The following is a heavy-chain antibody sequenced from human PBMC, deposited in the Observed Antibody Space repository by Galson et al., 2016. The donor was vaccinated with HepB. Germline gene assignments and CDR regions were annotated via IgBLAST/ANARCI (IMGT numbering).Heavy chain of an antibody. CDR1: GLTFSRHW. CDR2: IKGDGRHT. D-gene: IGHD4-17*01. J-gene: IGHJ4*02. Sequence: SLRLSCAASGLTFSRHWMHWARQAPGKGLVWVPRIKGDGRHTVYADSVQGRFSISRDNAKNTLYLQMNSLRAEDTAVYYCARDNDGYSFEFWGQGTLVTVSS. CDR3: ARDNDGYSFEF. V-gene: IGHV3-74*01.